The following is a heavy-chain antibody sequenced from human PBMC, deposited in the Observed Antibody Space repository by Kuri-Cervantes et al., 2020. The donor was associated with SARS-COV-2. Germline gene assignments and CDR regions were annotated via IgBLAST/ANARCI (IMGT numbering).Heavy chain of an antibody. CDR3: ARSSGVLRFLEWLPADAFDI. CDR2: ISSSSTI. V-gene: IGHV3-48*04. D-gene: IGHD3-3*01. Sequence: ETLSLTCAASGFTFSSYSMNWVRQAPGKGLEWVSYISSSSTIYYADSVKGRFTISRDNAKNSLYLQMNSLRAEDTAVYYCARSSGVLRFLEWLPADAFDIWGQGTMVTVSS. J-gene: IGHJ3*02. CDR1: GFTFSSYS.